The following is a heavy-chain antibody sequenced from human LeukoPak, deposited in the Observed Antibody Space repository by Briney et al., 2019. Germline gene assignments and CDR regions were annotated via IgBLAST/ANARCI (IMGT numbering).Heavy chain of an antibody. J-gene: IGHJ4*02. CDR1: GYTFTDYF. CDR3: AKIGVSGSYWDFDS. D-gene: IGHD1-26*01. V-gene: IGHV1-2*02. Sequence: ASVKVSCKPSGYTFTDYFTHWVRQAPGQGLEWMGLIDPRNGGTRYAQNFQGRVTMTRDTSISTAYMELSSLTSDDTAMYYCAKIGVSGSYWDFDSWGQGTLVTVSS. CDR2: IDPRNGGT.